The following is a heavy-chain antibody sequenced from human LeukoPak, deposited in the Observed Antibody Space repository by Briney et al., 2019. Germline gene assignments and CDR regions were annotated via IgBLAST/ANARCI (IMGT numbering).Heavy chain of an antibody. V-gene: IGHV3-23*01. D-gene: IGHD3-10*01. Sequence: GGPLRLSCAASGFTFSTYTLTWVPEAPRKGPEWVSAINTGGGTNYPDSVKGRFTVSRDNSKNALYLQMNSLRAEDTAVYYCARVRGTIGGYFDNWGQGTLVTVSS. CDR3: ARVRGTIGGYFDN. CDR2: INTGGGT. J-gene: IGHJ4*02. CDR1: GFTFSTYT.